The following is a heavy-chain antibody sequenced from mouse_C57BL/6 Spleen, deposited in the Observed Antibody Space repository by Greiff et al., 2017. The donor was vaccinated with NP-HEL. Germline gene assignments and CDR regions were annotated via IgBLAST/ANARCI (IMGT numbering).Heavy chain of an antibody. Sequence: VQLQQSGPELVKPGASVKISCKASGYTFTDYYMNWVKQSHGKSLEWIGDINPNNGGTSYNQKFKGKATLTVDKSSSTAYMELRSLTSEDSAVYYCARGGNGSSSFAYWGQGTLVTVSA. CDR3: ARGGNGSSSFAY. V-gene: IGHV1-26*01. CDR2: INPNNGGT. D-gene: IGHD1-1*01. J-gene: IGHJ3*01. CDR1: GYTFTDYY.